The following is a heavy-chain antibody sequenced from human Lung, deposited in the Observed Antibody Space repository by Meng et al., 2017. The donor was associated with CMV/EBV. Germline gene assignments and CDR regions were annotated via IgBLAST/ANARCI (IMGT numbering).Heavy chain of an antibody. V-gene: IGHV3-30-3*01. CDR1: GFTFSSYA. Sequence: GGSXRLXXAASGFTFSSYAMHWVRQAPGKGLEWVAVISYDGSNKYYADSVKGRFTISRDNSKNTLYLQMDSLRAEDTAVYYCARGGYSSSSGAFDIWGQGXMLTVSS. CDR2: ISYDGSNK. J-gene: IGHJ3*02. CDR3: ARGGYSSSSGAFDI. D-gene: IGHD6-6*01.